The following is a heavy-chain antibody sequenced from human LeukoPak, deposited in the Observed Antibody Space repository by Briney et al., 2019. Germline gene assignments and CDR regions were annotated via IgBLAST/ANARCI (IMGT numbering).Heavy chain of an antibody. J-gene: IGHJ6*03. CDR2: IYSRVST. CDR1: CASVAIYC. V-gene: IGHV4-4*07. Sequence: SHSLSLTYTVACASVAIYCCSSVRQPAGKGLGWIGLIYSRVSTNYNPSLKSRVPIPVDTSKNPFSLKLNSVPAADTAVYFCARTTEGGYTYDYFYYYYLDDWGKGTTVTISS. CDR3: ARTTEGGYTYDYFYYYYLDD. D-gene: IGHD5-18*01.